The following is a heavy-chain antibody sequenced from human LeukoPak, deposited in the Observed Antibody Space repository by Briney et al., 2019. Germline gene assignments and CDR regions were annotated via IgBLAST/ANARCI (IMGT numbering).Heavy chain of an antibody. D-gene: IGHD5-24*01. Sequence: ASVKVSCKASGYTFTGYYMHWVRQAPGQGLEWMGWINPNSGGINYALKFQGRVTMTRDTSISTAYMELSRLRSDDTAVYYCASDRGFGGWQQLNCGQGTLVTVSS. CDR2: INPNSGGI. CDR1: GYTFTGYY. V-gene: IGHV1-2*02. J-gene: IGHJ4*02. CDR3: ASDRGFGGWQQLN.